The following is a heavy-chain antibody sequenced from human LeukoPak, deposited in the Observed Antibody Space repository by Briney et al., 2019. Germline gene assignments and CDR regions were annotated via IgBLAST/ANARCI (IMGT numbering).Heavy chain of an antibody. CDR3: ARYGSGSYKLDY. D-gene: IGHD3-10*01. CDR1: GGTFSSYA. J-gene: IGHJ4*02. V-gene: IGHV1-69*13. Sequence: SVQVSCKASGGTFSSYAISWVRQAPGQGLEWMGGIIPIFGTANYAQKFQGRVTITADESTSTAYMELSSLRSEDTAVYYCARYGSGSYKLDYWVQGTLITVSS. CDR2: IIPIFGTA.